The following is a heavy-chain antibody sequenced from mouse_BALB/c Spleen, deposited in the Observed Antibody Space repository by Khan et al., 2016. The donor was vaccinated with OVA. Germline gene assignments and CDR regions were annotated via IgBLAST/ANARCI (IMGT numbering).Heavy chain of an antibody. J-gene: IGHJ2*01. Sequence: QVQLKESGTELAKPEPSVKMSCKASGYTFTTYWMHWVKQRPGQGLEWIGYINPTSGYTDYNEKFKNKATLSADKSSSTAYMQLSSLTSEDSAVYYCARDRIDYWGQGTTLTVSS. CDR2: INPTSGYT. V-gene: IGHV1-7*01. CDR3: ARDRIDY. CDR1: GYTFTTYW.